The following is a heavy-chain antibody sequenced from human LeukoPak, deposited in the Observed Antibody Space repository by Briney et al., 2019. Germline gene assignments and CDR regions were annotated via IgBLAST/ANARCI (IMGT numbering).Heavy chain of an antibody. CDR2: IYPGDSDT. CDR1: GYSFTSYW. CDR3: ARRQGSSPTGFDY. D-gene: IGHD6-13*01. Sequence: GESLKISCKGSGYSFTSYWIAWVRQMPGKGLEWVGIIYPGDSDTRYSPSYQGQVTISADKSVSTAYLQWSSLKASDTAMYYCARRQGSSPTGFDYWGQGTLVTVSS. V-gene: IGHV5-51*01. J-gene: IGHJ4*02.